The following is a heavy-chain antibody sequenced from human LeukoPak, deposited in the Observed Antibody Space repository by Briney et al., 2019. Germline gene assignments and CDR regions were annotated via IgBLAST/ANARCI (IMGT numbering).Heavy chain of an antibody. V-gene: IGHV4-39*07. J-gene: IGHJ4*02. Sequence: SETLSLTCTVAAGSISSGSYYWGWIRQPPGKGLEWIGSIYHSRSTYYNPSLKSRVTISVDTSKNEFSLKLSSVTAADTAVYYCANYMVRGVINYWGQGTLVTVSS. CDR2: IYHSRST. CDR3: ANYMVRGVINY. CDR1: AGSISSGSYY. D-gene: IGHD3-10*01.